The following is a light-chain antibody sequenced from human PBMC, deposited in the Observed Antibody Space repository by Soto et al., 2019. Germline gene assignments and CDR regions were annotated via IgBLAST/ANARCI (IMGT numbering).Light chain of an antibody. V-gene: IGKV2-28*01. Sequence: DIVMTQSPLSLPVTPGEPASISCRSSQSLLHSNGYNYFDWYLQKPGQSPQLLIYLGSNRASGVPDRFNGSGSGTDFTLKISRVEAEDVGVYYCMQALQTPYTFGGGTKVEIK. J-gene: IGKJ4*01. CDR1: QSLLHSNGYNY. CDR2: LGS. CDR3: MQALQTPYT.